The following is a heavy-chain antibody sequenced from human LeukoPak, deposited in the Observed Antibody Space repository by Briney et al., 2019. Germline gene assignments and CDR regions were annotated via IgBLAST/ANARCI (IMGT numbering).Heavy chain of an antibody. J-gene: IGHJ4*02. CDR1: GFTFSSYW. V-gene: IGHV3-74*01. CDR2: INSDGSST. D-gene: IGHD5-18*01. Sequence: GGSLRLSCAASGFTFSSYWMHWVRQAPGKGLVWVSRINSDGSSTSYADSVKGRFTISRDNAKNTLYLQMNSLRAEDTAVYYCAKEGRGYSYGYFDYWGQGTLVTVSP. CDR3: AKEGRGYSYGYFDY.